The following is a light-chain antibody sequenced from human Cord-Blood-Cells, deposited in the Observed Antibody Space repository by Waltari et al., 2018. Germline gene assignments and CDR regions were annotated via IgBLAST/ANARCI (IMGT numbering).Light chain of an antibody. CDR3: QSYDSSNHWV. CDR1: SGSIASNY. Sequence: NFMLTQPHSVSESPGKTVTISCTRSSGSIASNYVQWYQQRQGSSPTTVIYEDNQRPSGVPDRFSGSIDSSSNSASLTIPGLKTEDEADYYCQSYDSSNHWVFGGGTKLTVL. CDR2: EDN. V-gene: IGLV6-57*01. J-gene: IGLJ3*02.